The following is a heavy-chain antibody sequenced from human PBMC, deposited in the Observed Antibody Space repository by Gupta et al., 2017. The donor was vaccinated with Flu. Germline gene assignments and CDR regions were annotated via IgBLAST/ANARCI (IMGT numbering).Heavy chain of an antibody. V-gene: IGHV4-38-2*01. CDR2: IYHSGST. D-gene: IGHD6-19*01. CDR3: ARVGYSSGAY. Sequence: QVQLQESGPGLVKPSETLSLTCAVSGYSISSGYYWGWIRQPPGKGLEWIGSIYHSGSTYYNPSLKSRVTISVDTSKNQFSLKLSSVTAADTAVYYCARVGYSSGAYWGQGTLVTVSS. CDR1: GYSISSGYY. J-gene: IGHJ4*02.